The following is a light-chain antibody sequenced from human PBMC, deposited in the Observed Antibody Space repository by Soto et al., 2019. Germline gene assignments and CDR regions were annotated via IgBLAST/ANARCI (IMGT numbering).Light chain of an antibody. CDR2: DAS. CDR1: QSVSSK. J-gene: IGKJ5*01. Sequence: EIVMTQSPATLSVSPGERATLSCRASQSVSSKLAWYQQKPGQAPRLLIYDASTRATGIPARFSGSGSGTEFTLTINSLQSEDFAVYYCQQYNNWPPITFGQGTRLEMK. CDR3: QQYNNWPPIT. V-gene: IGKV3-15*01.